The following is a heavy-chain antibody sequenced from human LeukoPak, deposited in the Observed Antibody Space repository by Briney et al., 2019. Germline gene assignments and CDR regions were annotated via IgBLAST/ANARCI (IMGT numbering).Heavy chain of an antibody. CDR3: ARDSSRDSGSSNDC. V-gene: IGHV3-7*04. CDR1: VFTSTIYW. CDR2: INEDGSGK. Sequence: VGSLRVSCAASVFTSTIYWMSGLRQAPGEGLEWVSNINEDGSGKYYVDSVKGRFTISRDNAKNSLNLQMITLRAEDTAVYYCARDSSRDSGSSNDCWGQGTLVTVSS. J-gene: IGHJ4*02. D-gene: IGHD3-10*01.